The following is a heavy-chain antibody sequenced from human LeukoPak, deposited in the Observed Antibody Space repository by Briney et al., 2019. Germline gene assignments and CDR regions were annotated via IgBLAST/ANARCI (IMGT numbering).Heavy chain of an antibody. CDR2: ISGSGGST. CDR1: GFTFSSYA. J-gene: IGHJ5*02. CDR3: AKGGYSSSWYWFDP. D-gene: IGHD6-13*01. V-gene: IGHV3-23*01. Sequence: PGGSLRLSCAAFGFTFSSYAMSWVRQAPGKGLEWVSAISGSGGSTYYADSVKGRFTISRDNSKNTLYLQMNSLRAEDTAVYYCAKGGYSSSWYWFDPWGQGTLVTVSS.